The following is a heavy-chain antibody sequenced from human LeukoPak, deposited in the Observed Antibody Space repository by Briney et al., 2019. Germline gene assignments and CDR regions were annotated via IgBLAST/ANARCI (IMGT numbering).Heavy chain of an antibody. CDR2: IWYDGSNE. Sequence: PGGSLRLSCAASGFTFSAYGMHWVRQAPGKGLEWVAAIWYDGSNEDYSDSVKGRFTISRDNSKNTLYLQMNSLRAEDTAFYYCAKGGVSPAYTHIFDIWGQGTIVTVSS. CDR1: GFTFSAYG. D-gene: IGHD3-16*01. J-gene: IGHJ3*02. V-gene: IGHV3-30*02. CDR3: AKGGVSPAYTHIFDI.